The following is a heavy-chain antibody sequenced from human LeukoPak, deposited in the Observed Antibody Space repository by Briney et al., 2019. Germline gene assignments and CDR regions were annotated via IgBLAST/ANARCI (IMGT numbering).Heavy chain of an antibody. J-gene: IGHJ4*02. Sequence: PSETLSLTCAVYGGSFSGYYWSWIRQPPGKGPEWIGEINHSGSTNYNPSLKSRVTISVDTSKNQFSLKLSSVTAADTAVYYCARGSDIVVVVAAGTPYYFDYWGQGTLVTVSS. V-gene: IGHV4-34*01. CDR1: GGSFSGYY. CDR2: INHSGST. D-gene: IGHD2-15*01. CDR3: ARGSDIVVVVAAGTPYYFDY.